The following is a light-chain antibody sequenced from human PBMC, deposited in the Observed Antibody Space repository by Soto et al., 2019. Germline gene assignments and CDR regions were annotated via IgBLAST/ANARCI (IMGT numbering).Light chain of an antibody. V-gene: IGLV2-14*01. Sequence: QPVLTQPASVSGSPGQSITISCTGTSSDVGLYDYVSWYQHLPGKAPKLIIYEVTYRPSGVSTRFSGSKSGNTASLTISGLQTEDEADYYCGSYTSTIPPYVFGTGTKLTVL. CDR3: GSYTSTIPPYV. CDR1: SSDVGLYDY. CDR2: EVT. J-gene: IGLJ1*01.